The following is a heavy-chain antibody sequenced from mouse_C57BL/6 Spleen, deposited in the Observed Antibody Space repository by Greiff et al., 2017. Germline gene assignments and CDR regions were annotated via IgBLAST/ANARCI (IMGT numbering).Heavy chain of an antibody. CDR2: IYPSDSET. D-gene: IGHD1-1*01. Sequence: QVQLQQSGAELVRPGSSVKLSCKASGYTFTSYWMDWVKQRPGQGLEWIGNIYPSDSETHYNQKFKDKATLTVDKSSSTAYMQLSSLTSEDSAVYYCARTTVVATGGYFDVWGTGTTVTVSS. CDR1: GYTFTSYW. V-gene: IGHV1-61*01. CDR3: ARTTVVATGGYFDV. J-gene: IGHJ1*03.